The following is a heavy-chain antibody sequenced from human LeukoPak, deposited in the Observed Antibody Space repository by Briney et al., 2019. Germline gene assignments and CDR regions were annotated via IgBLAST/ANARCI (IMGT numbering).Heavy chain of an antibody. CDR2: INHSGGT. CDR3: ASSPTYYCSSTSCYQNAFDI. J-gene: IGHJ3*02. D-gene: IGHD2-2*01. Sequence: PSETLSLTCAVYGGSFSGYYWSWIRQPPGKGLEWIGEINHSGGTNYNPSLKSRVTISVDTSKNQFSLKLSSVTAADTAVYYCASSPTYYCSSTSCYQNAFDIWGQGTMVTVSS. CDR1: GGSFSGYY. V-gene: IGHV4-34*01.